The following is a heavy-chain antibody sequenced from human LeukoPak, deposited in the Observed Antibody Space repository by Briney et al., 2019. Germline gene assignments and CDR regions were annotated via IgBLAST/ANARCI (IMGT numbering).Heavy chain of an antibody. Sequence: GGSLRLSCAASGFTFSSYSMNWVRQAPGKGLEWVSSISSSSSYIYYADSVKGRFTISRDNAKNSLYLQMNSLRAEDTAVYYCAVVPGGTRAAAGIGYWGQGTLVTVSS. CDR1: GFTFSSYS. V-gene: IGHV3-21*01. J-gene: IGHJ4*02. CDR2: ISSSSSYI. CDR3: AVVPGGTRAAAGIGY. D-gene: IGHD6-13*01.